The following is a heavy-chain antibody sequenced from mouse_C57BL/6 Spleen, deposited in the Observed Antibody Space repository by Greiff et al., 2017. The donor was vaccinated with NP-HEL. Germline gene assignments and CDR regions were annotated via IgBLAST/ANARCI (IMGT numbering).Heavy chain of an antibody. CDR1: GYAFTNYL. D-gene: IGHD1-1*01. J-gene: IGHJ3*01. V-gene: IGHV1-54*01. CDR2: INPGSGGT. CDR3: ARPYYYGSPSFAY. Sequence: QVQLQQSGAELVRPGTSVKVSCKASGYAFTNYLIEWVKQRPGQGLEWIGVINPGSGGTNYNEKFKGKATLTADKSSSTAYMQLSSLTSEDSAVYFCARPYYYGSPSFAYWGQGTLVTVSA.